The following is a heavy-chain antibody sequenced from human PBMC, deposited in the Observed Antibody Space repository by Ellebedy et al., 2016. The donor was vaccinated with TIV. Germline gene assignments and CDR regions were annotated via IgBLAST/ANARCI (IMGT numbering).Heavy chain of an antibody. CDR1: GFTFSHYA. CDR2: MNNNGGNT. Sequence: PGGSLRLSCSASGFTFSHYAMHWVRQAPGKGLEYVSAMNNNGGNTYYADSVKGRFTISRDNSKNTLYLQMNSLRPEDTAMYYCGKDRGDIIRDFDYWGQGTLVTVSS. CDR3: GKDRGDIIRDFDY. J-gene: IGHJ4*02. V-gene: IGHV3-64D*06. D-gene: IGHD2-21*02.